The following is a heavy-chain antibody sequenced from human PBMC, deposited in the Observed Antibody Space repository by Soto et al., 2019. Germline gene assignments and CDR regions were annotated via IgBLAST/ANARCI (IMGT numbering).Heavy chain of an antibody. CDR2: MNPNSGNT. D-gene: IGHD4-17*01. Sequence: QVQLVQSGAEVKQPGASVKLSCKASGYTFTSYDITWVRQATGQGLEWMGWMNPNSGNTGCAQKFQGIVTMTRNTSISSAYMELSSLRSEDTAGYYCAREDYVGRPGYLGQGTLVTVSS. V-gene: IGHV1-8*01. J-gene: IGHJ4*02. CDR3: AREDYVGRPGY. CDR1: GYTFTSYD.